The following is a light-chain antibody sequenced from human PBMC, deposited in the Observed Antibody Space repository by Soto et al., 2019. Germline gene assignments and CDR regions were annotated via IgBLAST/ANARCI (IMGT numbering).Light chain of an antibody. CDR1: QSVSSSY. CDR2: GAS. J-gene: IGKJ2*01. CDR3: QQYGSSPPYT. Sequence: EIVLTQSPGTLSLSPGARATLSCRASQSVSSSYLAWYQQKPGQAPRLLLYGASSRATGIPDRFSGSGSGTDFTLTISRLEPEDFAVYYCQQYGSSPPYTFGQGTKLQSK. V-gene: IGKV3-20*01.